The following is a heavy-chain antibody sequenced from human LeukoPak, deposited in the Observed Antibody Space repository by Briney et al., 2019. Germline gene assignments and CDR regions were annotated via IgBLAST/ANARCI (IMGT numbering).Heavy chain of an antibody. J-gene: IGHJ4*02. V-gene: IGHV3-74*01. CDR3: ARVGITYYYDSSGYNDY. Sequence: GGSLRLSCAASGFTFSSYWMHWVRQAPGKGLVWVSRINSDGSSTSYADSVKGRFTISRDNAKNSLYLQMNSLRAEDTAVYYCARVGITYYYDSSGYNDYWGQGTLATVSS. CDR2: INSDGSST. D-gene: IGHD3-22*01. CDR1: GFTFSSYW.